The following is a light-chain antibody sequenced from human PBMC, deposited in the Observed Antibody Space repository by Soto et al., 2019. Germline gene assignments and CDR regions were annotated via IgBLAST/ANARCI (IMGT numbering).Light chain of an antibody. J-gene: IGKJ1*01. V-gene: IGKV2-28*01. CDR2: LGS. Sequence: DIVMTQCSLSLPFPPGEPASISCRASQSFLHSNGYNYLDWYLQKPGQSPQLLIYLGSNRASGVPDRFSGSGSGTDFTLKISRVEAEDVGVYYCMQALQTPLTFGQGTKVDIK. CDR3: MQALQTPLT. CDR1: QSFLHSNGYNY.